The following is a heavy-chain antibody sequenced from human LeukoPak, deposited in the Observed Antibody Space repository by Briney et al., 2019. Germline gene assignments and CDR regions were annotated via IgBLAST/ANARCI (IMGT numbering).Heavy chain of an antibody. D-gene: IGHD5-12*01. CDR1: GRSISSGGSY. Sequence: TPSETLSLTCTVSGRSISSGGSYWSWIRQHPGKGLEWFGYIYYSGSTYYNPSLKSRLTISVDTSKNQFSLKLSSVTAADTAVYYCAREAVASPKFDCWGQGTLVTVSS. J-gene: IGHJ4*02. V-gene: IGHV4-31*03. CDR2: IYYSGST. CDR3: AREAVASPKFDC.